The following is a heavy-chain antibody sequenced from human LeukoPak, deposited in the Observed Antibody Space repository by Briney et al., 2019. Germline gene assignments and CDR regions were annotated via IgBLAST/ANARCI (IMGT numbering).Heavy chain of an antibody. CDR2: ISYDGSNK. V-gene: IGHV3-30*18. CDR1: GFTFSSYG. D-gene: IGHD6-19*01. J-gene: IGHJ6*02. Sequence: GGSLRLSCAASGFTFSSYGMHWVRQAPGKGLEWVAVISYDGSNKYYADSVKGRFTISRDNSKNTLYLQMNSLRAEDTAVYYCAKDQGIAVAGEFYGMDVWGQGTTVTVSS. CDR3: AKDQGIAVAGEFYGMDV.